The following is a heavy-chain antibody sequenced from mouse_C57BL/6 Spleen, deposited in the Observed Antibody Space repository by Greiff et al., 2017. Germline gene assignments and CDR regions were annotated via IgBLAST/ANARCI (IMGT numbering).Heavy chain of an antibody. CDR1: GFSLTSYG. CDR3: ARQGNSYDYDWFAY. Sequence: VKLVESGPGLVAPSQSLSITCSVSGFSLTSYGVHWVRQPPGKGLEWLVVIWSDGSTTYNSAPKSRLSISKKNSKCQVFLKMNSLQTDDTAMYYWARQGNSYDYDWFAYWGQGTLVTVSA. V-gene: IGHV2-6-1*01. D-gene: IGHD2-4*01. J-gene: IGHJ3*01. CDR2: IWSDGST.